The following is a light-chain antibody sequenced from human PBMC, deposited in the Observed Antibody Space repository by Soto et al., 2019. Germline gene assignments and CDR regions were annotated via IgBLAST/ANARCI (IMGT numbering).Light chain of an antibody. CDR1: QSVNDNY. J-gene: IGKJ1*01. CDR3: QQYAASPRT. CDR2: GAS. Sequence: EIVLTQSPGTLSLSPRERATLSCRASQSVNDNYLAWYQHKPGQAPRLLIYGASSRAPGFPDRFSGSGSGTDFTLTISRLEPEDFAIYYCQQYAASPRTFGQGTQVEVK. V-gene: IGKV3-20*01.